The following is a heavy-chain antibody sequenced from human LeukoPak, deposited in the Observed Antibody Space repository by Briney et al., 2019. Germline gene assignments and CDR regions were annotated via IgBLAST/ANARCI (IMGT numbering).Heavy chain of an antibody. D-gene: IGHD6-13*01. CDR2: IYSSGST. J-gene: IGHJ4*02. V-gene: IGHV4-59*08. CDR1: GGSISSYH. Sequence: PSETLSLTCTVSGGSISSYHWSWIRQPPGKGLEWIGYIYSSGSTNYNPSLESRVTISVDTSKNQFSLKLSSVTAADTAVYYCARLGYTSNWYKIDYWRQGTLVTVSS. CDR3: ARLGYTSNWYKIDY.